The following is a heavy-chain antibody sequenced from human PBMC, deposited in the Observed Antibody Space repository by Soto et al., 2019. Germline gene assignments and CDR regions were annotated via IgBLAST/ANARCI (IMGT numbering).Heavy chain of an antibody. J-gene: IGHJ4*02. D-gene: IGHD4-17*01. CDR1: GGSISSGGYY. Sequence: PSETLSLTCTVSGGSISSGGYYWSWIRQHPGKGLEWIGYIYYSGSTYYNPSLKSRVTISVDTSKNQFSLKLSSVTAADTAVYYCARVRSTVTAPRYYFDYWGQGTLVTVSS. V-gene: IGHV4-31*03. CDR3: ARVRSTVTAPRYYFDY. CDR2: IYYSGST.